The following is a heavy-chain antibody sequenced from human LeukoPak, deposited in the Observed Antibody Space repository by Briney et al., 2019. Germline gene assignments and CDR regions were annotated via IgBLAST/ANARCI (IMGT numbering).Heavy chain of an antibody. J-gene: IGHJ4*02. CDR3: ARDPVRRLDS. CDR2: IKDDGSGE. Sequence: PGGSLRLSCAASGFTFSAYWMTWVRQAPGKGLEWVASIKDDGSGEYYVDFVKGRFTISRDNAKNSLYLQLNSLRAEDTAVYYCARDPVRRLDSWGQGALVTVSS. V-gene: IGHV3-7*05. CDR1: GFTFSAYW. D-gene: IGHD1-14*01.